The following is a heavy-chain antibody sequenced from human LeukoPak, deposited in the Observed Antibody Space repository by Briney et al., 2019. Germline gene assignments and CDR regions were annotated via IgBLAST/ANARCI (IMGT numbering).Heavy chain of an antibody. D-gene: IGHD6-19*01. J-gene: IGHJ4*02. Sequence: GASVKASCKASGYTFTSYDINWVRQATGQGLEWMGWMNPNSGNTGYAQKFQGRVTMTRNTSISTAYMELSSLRSEDTAVYYCARARSGWYPSHDYWGQGTLVTVSS. CDR2: MNPNSGNT. V-gene: IGHV1-8*01. CDR1: GYTFTSYD. CDR3: ARARSGWYPSHDY.